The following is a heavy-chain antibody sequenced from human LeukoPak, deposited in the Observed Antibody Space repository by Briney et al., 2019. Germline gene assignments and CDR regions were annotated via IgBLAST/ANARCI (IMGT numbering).Heavy chain of an antibody. CDR3: ARAALSYYYYMDV. V-gene: IGHV4-61*02. CDR1: GYSISSGSYY. D-gene: IGHD6-13*01. J-gene: IGHJ6*03. Sequence: SETLSLTCAVSGYSISSGSYYWSWIRQPAGKGLEWIGRIYTSGSTNYNPSLKSRVTISVDTSKNQFSLKLSSVTAADTAVYYCARAALSYYYYMDVWGKGTTVTVSS. CDR2: IYTSGST.